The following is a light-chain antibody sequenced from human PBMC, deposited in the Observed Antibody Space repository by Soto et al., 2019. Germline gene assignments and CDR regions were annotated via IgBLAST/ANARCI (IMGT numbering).Light chain of an antibody. Sequence: PSFLSPSGGDRVTITCRASQGINIFLAWFQQKKGKAPNLLISAASTLQSGVPSRFSGSGYETEFYLTISNLQPDDCATYYCQHYNSYSEAFGQGTKVDIK. J-gene: IGKJ1*01. CDR1: QGINIF. V-gene: IGKV1-9*01. CDR3: QHYNSYSEA. CDR2: AAS.